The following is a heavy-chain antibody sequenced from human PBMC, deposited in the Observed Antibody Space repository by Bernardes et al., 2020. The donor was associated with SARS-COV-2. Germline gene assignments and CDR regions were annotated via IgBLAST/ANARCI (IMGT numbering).Heavy chain of an antibody. V-gene: IGHV3-30*18. D-gene: IGHD3-22*01. CDR1: GFTVSNYG. J-gene: IGHJ4*02. CDR2: ISYDERSE. Sequence: GGSLRLSCAASGFTVSNYGIHWVRQAPGKGLEWVAVISYDERSEYYADSVKGRFTISRDNSKNTVYLQMNSLRPEDTAVYYCAKDLTSFYYDDSGHYSLFDYWGQGTLVTVSS. CDR3: AKDLTSFYYDDSGHYSLFDY.